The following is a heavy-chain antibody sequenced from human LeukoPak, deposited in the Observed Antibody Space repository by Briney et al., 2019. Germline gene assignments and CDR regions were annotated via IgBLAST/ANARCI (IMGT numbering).Heavy chain of an antibody. CDR1: GFTFSSYG. CDR3: AREPWLVFDY. J-gene: IGHJ4*02. Sequence: GGSLRLSCAASGFTFSSYGMHWVRQAPGKGLEWVAVISYDGSNKYYADSVKGRFTISRDNSKNTLYLQMNSLRAEDTAVYYCAREPWLVFDYWGQGTLVTVSS. V-gene: IGHV3-30*03. D-gene: IGHD6-19*01. CDR2: ISYDGSNK.